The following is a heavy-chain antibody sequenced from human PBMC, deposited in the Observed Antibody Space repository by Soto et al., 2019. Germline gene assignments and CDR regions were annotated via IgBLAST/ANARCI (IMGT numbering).Heavy chain of an antibody. CDR3: ARDKADRYCISTSSQDY. CDR2: ISSSSDTI. D-gene: IGHD2-2*01. Sequence: GGSLRLSCAASGFSFSSYSVNWVRQAPGKGLEWVSYISSSSDTIHYADSVKGRFTTSRDNAKNSLYLQMNSLRDEDTAVYYCARDKADRYCISTSSQDYWGQGALVTVSS. J-gene: IGHJ4*02. CDR1: GFSFSSYS. V-gene: IGHV3-48*02.